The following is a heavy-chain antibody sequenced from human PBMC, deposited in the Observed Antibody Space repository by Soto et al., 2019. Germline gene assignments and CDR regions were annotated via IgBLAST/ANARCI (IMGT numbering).Heavy chain of an antibody. V-gene: IGHV3-21*01. J-gene: IGHJ6*02. D-gene: IGHD3-9*01. Sequence: PGGSLRLSCAASGFSFSTYSMNWVRQAPGKGLEWVSSISSRGDTYYADSVKGRFTISRDNAKNSVSLQMDSLRAEDAAVYYCAREETDWPLAYGLDVWGQGTTVTVSS. CDR2: ISSRGDT. CDR1: GFSFSTYS. CDR3: AREETDWPLAYGLDV.